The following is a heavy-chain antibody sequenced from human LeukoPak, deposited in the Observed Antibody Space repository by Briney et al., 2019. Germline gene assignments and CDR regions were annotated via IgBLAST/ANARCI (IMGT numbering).Heavy chain of an antibody. CDR3: ASEGDCSGGSCPYWYFDL. V-gene: IGHV1-69*01. Sequence: ASVKVSCKASGGTFSSYAISWVRQAPGQGLEWMGGLIPIFGTANYAQKFQGRVTITADESTSTAYMELSSLRSEDTAVYYCASEGDCSGGSCPYWYFDLWGRRTLATVSS. J-gene: IGHJ2*01. CDR2: LIPIFGTA. D-gene: IGHD2-15*01. CDR1: GGTFSSYA.